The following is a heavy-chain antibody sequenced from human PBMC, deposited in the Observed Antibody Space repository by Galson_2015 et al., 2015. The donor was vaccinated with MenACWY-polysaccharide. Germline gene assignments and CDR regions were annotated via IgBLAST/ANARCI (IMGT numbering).Heavy chain of an antibody. CDR2: INAGNGYT. CDR1: GFTFSDYT. J-gene: IGHJ4*02. CDR3: SRGSAVAGTKTPFDY. Sequence: SVKVSCKASGFTFSDYTIHWVRQAPGQRLEWMGWINAGNGYTKYSQKFQGRVTITRDTSANTAYMEVSSLRAEDTAVYHCSRGSAVAGTKTPFDYWGQGTLVTVSS. D-gene: IGHD6-19*01. V-gene: IGHV1-3*01.